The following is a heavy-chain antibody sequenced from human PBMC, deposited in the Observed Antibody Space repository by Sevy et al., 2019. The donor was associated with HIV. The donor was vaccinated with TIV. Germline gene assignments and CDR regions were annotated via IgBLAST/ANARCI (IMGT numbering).Heavy chain of an antibody. CDR1: GDSITTYY. J-gene: IGHJ5*02. Sequence: SETLSLTCTVSGDSITTYYWSWIRQPPGKGLEWIGYIYYSGSNNYNPSLKSRVTISVDTSKNQFSLKLSSVTAADTAVYYCARTTYYDFWSGSRWFDPWGQGTLVTVSS. CDR3: ARTTYYDFWSGSRWFDP. CDR2: IYYSGSN. D-gene: IGHD3-3*01. V-gene: IGHV4-59*01.